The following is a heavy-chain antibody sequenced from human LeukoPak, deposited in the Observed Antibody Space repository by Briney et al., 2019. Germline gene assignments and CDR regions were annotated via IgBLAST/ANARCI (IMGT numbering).Heavy chain of an antibody. J-gene: IGHJ3*02. D-gene: IGHD1-26*01. CDR1: GFTFSSYS. V-gene: IGHV3-21*01. Sequence: SPGGSLRLSCAASGFTFSSYSMNWVRQAPGKGLEWVSSISSSSSYIYYADSVKGRFTISRDNSKNTLYLQMNSLRAEDTAVYYCATPRGGKLLLDAFDIWGQGTMVTVSS. CDR3: ATPRGGKLLLDAFDI. CDR2: ISSSSSYI.